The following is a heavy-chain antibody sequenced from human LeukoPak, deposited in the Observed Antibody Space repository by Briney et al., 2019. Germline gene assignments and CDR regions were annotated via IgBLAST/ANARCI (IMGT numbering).Heavy chain of an antibody. J-gene: IGHJ5*02. CDR2: IYHSGST. CDR3: ARDGDCSGGRCYDDWFDP. Sequence: SETLSLTCTVSGGSISSSSYYWGWIRQPPGKGLEWIGSIYHSGSTYYNPSLKSRVTISVDTSENQFSLRLSSVTAADTAVYHCARDGDCSGGRCYDDWFDPWGQGTLVTVSS. CDR1: GGSISSSSYY. D-gene: IGHD2-15*01. V-gene: IGHV4-39*07.